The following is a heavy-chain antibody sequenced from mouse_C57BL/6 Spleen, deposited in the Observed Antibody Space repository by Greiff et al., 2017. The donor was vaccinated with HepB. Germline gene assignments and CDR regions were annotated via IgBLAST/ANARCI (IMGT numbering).Heavy chain of an antibody. CDR2: IYPGDGDT. CDR3: ARKDYAMDY. V-gene: IGHV1-80*01. J-gene: IGHJ4*01. Sequence: VKLQESGAELVKPGASVKISCKASGYAFSSYWVNWVKQRPGKGLEWIGQIYPGDGDTNYNGKFKGKATLTADKSSSTAYMQLSSLTSEDSAVYFCARKDYAMDYWGQGTSVTVSS. CDR1: GYAFSSYW.